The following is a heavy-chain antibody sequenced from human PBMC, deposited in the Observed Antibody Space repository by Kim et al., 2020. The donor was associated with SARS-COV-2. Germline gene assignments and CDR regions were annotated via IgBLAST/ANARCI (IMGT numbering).Heavy chain of an antibody. Sequence: GGSLRLSCAASGFNFRTYGMHWVRQAPGKGLEWVAVISNDGSKKYYADSVKGRLTISRDNSKNTLSLRMNSLRAEDTAVYYCAKDQTREYCSSTSCYTADYWGQGTLVTVSS. CDR2: ISNDGSKK. CDR1: GFNFRTYG. J-gene: IGHJ4*02. CDR3: AKDQTREYCSSTSCYTADY. V-gene: IGHV3-30*18. D-gene: IGHD2-2*02.